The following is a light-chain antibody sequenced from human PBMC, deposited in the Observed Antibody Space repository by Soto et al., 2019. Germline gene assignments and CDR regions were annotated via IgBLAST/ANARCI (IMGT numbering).Light chain of an antibody. Sequence: DIQMTQSPSSLSASIGDRVTFTCRANQDITTSLAWFQQKPGKGPKSLIYAASSLHTGVPSRFSGSGSGTEFSLTISNLQPEDFATYYCQQYETYPLSFGGGTKVEIK. V-gene: IGKV1-16*01. CDR2: AAS. CDR3: QQYETYPLS. J-gene: IGKJ4*01. CDR1: QDITTS.